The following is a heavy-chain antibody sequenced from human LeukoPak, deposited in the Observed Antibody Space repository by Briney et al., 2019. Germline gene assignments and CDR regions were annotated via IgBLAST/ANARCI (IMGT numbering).Heavy chain of an antibody. V-gene: IGHV1-2*02. CDR3: ASSRYCSSTSCPYYYYYGMDV. CDR1: GYTFTGYY. Sequence: GASVKASCKASGYTFTGYYMHWVRQAPGQGLEWMGWINPNSGGTNYAQKFQGRVTMTRDTSISTAYMELSRLRSDDTAVYYCASSRYCSSTSCPYYYYYGMDVWGQGTTVTVSS. CDR2: INPNSGGT. J-gene: IGHJ6*02. D-gene: IGHD2-2*01.